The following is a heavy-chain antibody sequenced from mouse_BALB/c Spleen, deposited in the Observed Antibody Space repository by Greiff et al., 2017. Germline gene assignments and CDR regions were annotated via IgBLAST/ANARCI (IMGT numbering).Heavy chain of an antibody. Sequence: EVQLVESGPGLVKPSQSLSLTCTVTGYSITSDYAWNWIRQFPGNKLEWMGYISYSGSTSYNPSLKSRISITRDTSKNQFFLQLNSVTTEDTATYYCASGLRRTADPYYYAMDYWGQGTSVTVSS. J-gene: IGHJ4*01. V-gene: IGHV3-2*02. CDR1: GYSITSDYA. CDR2: ISYSGST. CDR3: ASGLRRTADPYYYAMDY. D-gene: IGHD2-2*01.